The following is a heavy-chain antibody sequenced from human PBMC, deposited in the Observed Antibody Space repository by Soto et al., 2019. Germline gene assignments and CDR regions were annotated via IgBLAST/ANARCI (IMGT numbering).Heavy chain of an antibody. D-gene: IGHD2-2*01. J-gene: IGHJ6*02. Sequence: GGSLRLSCAASGFTFSDHYMDWVRQAPGKGLEWVGRTRNKANSYTTEYAASVKGRFTISRDDSKNSLYLQMNSPKTEDTAVYYCIVVPAASSVYYGMDVWGQGTTVTVSS. CDR2: TRNKANSYTT. CDR1: GFTFSDHY. CDR3: IVVPAASSVYYGMDV. V-gene: IGHV3-72*01.